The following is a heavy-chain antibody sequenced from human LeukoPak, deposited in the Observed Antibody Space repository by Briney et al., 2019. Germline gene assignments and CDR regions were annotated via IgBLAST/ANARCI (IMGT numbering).Heavy chain of an antibody. Sequence: SETLSLTCTVSGGSISSSYWSWIRQPPGKGLEWIGYIYYTGNTNYNPSLKSRVTISVDTSKKQFSLKLNSVTAADTAVYYCARTYGSSGLGYFDLWGRGTLVTVSS. J-gene: IGHJ2*01. V-gene: IGHV4-59*12. D-gene: IGHD6-13*01. CDR3: ARTYGSSGLGYFDL. CDR2: IYYTGNT. CDR1: GGSISSSY.